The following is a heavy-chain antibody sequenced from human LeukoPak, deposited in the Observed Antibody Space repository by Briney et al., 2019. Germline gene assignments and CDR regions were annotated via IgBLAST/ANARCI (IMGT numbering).Heavy chain of an antibody. D-gene: IGHD6-19*01. Sequence: GGSLRLSCEASGFTFSSYTIHWVRQAPGKGLEWVSTISSGSSYMYYADSMTGRFTISRDNAKNSLFLQMNSLRAEDTAVYYCARDLWDSSESFDYWGQGTLVTVSS. CDR3: ARDLWDSSESFDY. V-gene: IGHV3-21*01. J-gene: IGHJ4*02. CDR2: ISSGSSYM. CDR1: GFTFSSYT.